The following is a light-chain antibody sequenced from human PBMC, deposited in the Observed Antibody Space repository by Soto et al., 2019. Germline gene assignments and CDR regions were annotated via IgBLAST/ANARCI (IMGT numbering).Light chain of an antibody. CDR1: QSVNNNY. Sequence: EIVLTQSPGTLSLSPGERATLSCRASQSVNNNYLAWYQQKPGQAPRLLIYGASNRATGIPDRFSGSGSGKDLTLNNSRLEPEDFAVYYCQQYGSSPQTFGQGTKVEIK. J-gene: IGKJ1*01. V-gene: IGKV3-20*01. CDR2: GAS. CDR3: QQYGSSPQT.